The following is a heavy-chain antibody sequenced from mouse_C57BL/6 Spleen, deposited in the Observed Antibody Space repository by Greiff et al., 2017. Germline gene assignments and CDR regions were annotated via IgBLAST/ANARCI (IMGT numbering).Heavy chain of an antibody. J-gene: IGHJ4*01. Sequence: QVQLQQPGTELVKPGASVKLSCKASGYTFTSYWMHWVKQRPGQGLEWIGNINPSNGGTNYNEKFKSKATLTVDKSSNTAYMQLSSLTSEDSAVYDGARERSYYVAMDYWGQGTSVTVSS. D-gene: IGHD2-1*01. V-gene: IGHV1-53*01. CDR2: INPSNGGT. CDR1: GYTFTSYW. CDR3: ARERSYYVAMDY.